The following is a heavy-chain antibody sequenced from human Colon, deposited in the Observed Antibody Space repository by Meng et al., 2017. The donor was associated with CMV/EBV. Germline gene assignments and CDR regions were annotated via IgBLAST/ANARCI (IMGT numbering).Heavy chain of an antibody. Sequence: ASVKVSCKASGYTFTGYYMHWVRQAPGQGLEWMGWINPNSGGTNYAQKFQDRVTMTRDTSISTAYMELSRLRSDDTAVYYCAGIRFLEWGYYGMDVWGQGTTVTVSS. J-gene: IGHJ6*02. D-gene: IGHD3-3*01. CDR3: AGIRFLEWGYYGMDV. CDR1: GYTFTGYY. V-gene: IGHV1-2*02. CDR2: INPNSGGT.